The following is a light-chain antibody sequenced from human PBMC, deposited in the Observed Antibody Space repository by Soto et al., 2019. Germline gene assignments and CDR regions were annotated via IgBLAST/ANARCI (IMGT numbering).Light chain of an antibody. Sequence: AIQMTQSPSSLSASVEDRVTINCRASQDIRNDLGWFQQKPGKAPKLLIYASSSLQTGVPSRFSGSGSGTEFTLTISSLQPEDFATYYCLQDYTFPWTFGQGTKVEIK. CDR1: QDIRND. CDR3: LQDYTFPWT. J-gene: IGKJ1*01. V-gene: IGKV1-6*01. CDR2: ASS.